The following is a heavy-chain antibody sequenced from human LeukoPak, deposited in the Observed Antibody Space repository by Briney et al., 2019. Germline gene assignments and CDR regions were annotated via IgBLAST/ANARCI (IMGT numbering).Heavy chain of an antibody. CDR3: ARLGCGGDCYSGWFDP. CDR1: GYTFTSYY. Sequence: ASVKVSCKASGYTFTSYYMHWVRQAPGQGLEWMGIINPSGGSTSYAQKFQGRVTMTRDTSTSTVYMELSSLRSEGTAVYYCARLGCGGDCYSGWFDPWGQGTLVTVSS. D-gene: IGHD2-21*02. V-gene: IGHV1-46*01. J-gene: IGHJ5*02. CDR2: INPSGGST.